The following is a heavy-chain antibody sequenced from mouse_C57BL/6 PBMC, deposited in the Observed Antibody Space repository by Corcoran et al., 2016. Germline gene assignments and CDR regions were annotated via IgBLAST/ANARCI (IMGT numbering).Heavy chain of an antibody. Sequence: EVQLQQSGPELVKPGASVKISCKASGYTFTEYYMNWVKQSHGKSLEWIGDINPNNGGTSYNQKFKGKATLTVDKSSSTAYMELRSLTSEDSAVYYCARPRYDSFAYWGQGTLVTVSA. CDR1: GYTFTEYY. CDR2: INPNNGGT. V-gene: IGHV1-26*01. D-gene: IGHD1-1*01. CDR3: ARPRYDSFAY. J-gene: IGHJ3*01.